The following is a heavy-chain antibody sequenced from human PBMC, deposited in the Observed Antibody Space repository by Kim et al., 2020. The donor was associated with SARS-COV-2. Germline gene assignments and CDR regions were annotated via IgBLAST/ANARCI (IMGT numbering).Heavy chain of an antibody. Sequence: GGSLRLSCAASGFTFDDYTMHWVRQAPGKGLEWVSLISWDGGSTYYADSVKGRFTISRDNSKNSLYLQMNSLRTEDTALYYCAKDNFLREGLLDYWGQGTLVTVSS. J-gene: IGHJ4*02. CDR3: AKDNFLREGLLDY. CDR1: GFTFDDYT. CDR2: ISWDGGST. V-gene: IGHV3-43*01.